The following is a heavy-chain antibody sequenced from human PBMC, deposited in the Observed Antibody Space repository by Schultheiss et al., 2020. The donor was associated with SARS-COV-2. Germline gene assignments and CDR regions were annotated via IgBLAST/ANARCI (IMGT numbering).Heavy chain of an antibody. Sequence: SVKVSCKASGGTFSNYAISWVRQAPGQGLEWMGGIIPIFCTANYAQKFQGRVTITADESTSTAYMELSSLRSEDTAVYYCAISPDAYGDYRSGMDVWGQGTTVTVSS. CDR2: IIPIFCTA. J-gene: IGHJ6*02. V-gene: IGHV1-69*13. CDR3: AISPDAYGDYRSGMDV. D-gene: IGHD4-17*01. CDR1: GGTFSNYA.